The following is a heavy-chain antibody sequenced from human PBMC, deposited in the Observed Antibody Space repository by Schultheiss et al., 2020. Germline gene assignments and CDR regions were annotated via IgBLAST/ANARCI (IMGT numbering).Heavy chain of an antibody. J-gene: IGHJ4*02. V-gene: IGHV4-4*02. D-gene: IGHD7-27*01. CDR3: ARLTVTGEVGY. Sequence: GSLRLSCAGSGFIFSDVWMSWVRQAPGKGLEWVGEINHSGSTNYNPSLKSRVTISVDKSKNQFSLKLSSVTAADTAVYYCARLTVTGEVGYWGQGTLVTVSS. CDR1: GFIFSDVW. CDR2: INHSGST.